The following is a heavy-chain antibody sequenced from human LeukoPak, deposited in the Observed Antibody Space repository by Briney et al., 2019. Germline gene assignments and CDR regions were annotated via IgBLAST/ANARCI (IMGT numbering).Heavy chain of an antibody. CDR3: ARGVNYGDGNDY. J-gene: IGHJ4*02. Sequence: SETLSLTCTVSGGSVSNYYWSWIRQPPGKGLEWIGYIYYSGSTNYNPSLKSRVTISVDTSKNQFSLKLSSVTAADTAVYYCARGVNYGDGNDYWGQGTLVTVSS. V-gene: IGHV4-59*02. CDR2: IYYSGST. D-gene: IGHD4-17*01. CDR1: GGSVSNYY.